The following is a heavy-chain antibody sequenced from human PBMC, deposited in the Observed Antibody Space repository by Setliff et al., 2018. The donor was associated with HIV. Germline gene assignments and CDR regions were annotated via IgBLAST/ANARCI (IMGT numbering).Heavy chain of an antibody. J-gene: IGHJ6*03. CDR1: GASIRNPNSY. D-gene: IGHD2-2*01. CDR2: VSQSVST. V-gene: IGHV4-39*01. Sequence: PSETLSLTCTVYGASIRNPNSYWGWIRQPPGQRLGWLGSVSQSVSTSYNPSISSRRTISVDSSKNQVSLRRSSVTAADTGVYYCARHRDPPGTSWIFYYYYMDLWGGGTTVTVSS. CDR3: ARHRDPPGTSWIFYYYYMDL.